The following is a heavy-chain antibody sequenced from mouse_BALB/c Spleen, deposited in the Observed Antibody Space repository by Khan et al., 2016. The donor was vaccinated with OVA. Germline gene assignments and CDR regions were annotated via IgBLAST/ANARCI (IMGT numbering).Heavy chain of an antibody. CDR1: GFTFSPYS. J-gene: IGHJ3*01. Sequence: EVQGVESGVDLVKSGGSLKLSCAASGFTFSPYSMSWVRQTPDKRLEWVATISSDGDYTYYPDSVKGRFNISRDNAKNTLYLQMSSLKSEDTAIYYCATHLTGSFAYWGQGTLVTVSA. CDR3: ATHLTGSFAY. CDR2: ISSDGDYT. D-gene: IGHD4-1*01. V-gene: IGHV5-6*01.